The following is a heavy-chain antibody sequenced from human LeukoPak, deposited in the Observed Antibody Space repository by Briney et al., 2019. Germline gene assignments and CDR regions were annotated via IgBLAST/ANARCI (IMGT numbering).Heavy chain of an antibody. CDR3: ARNFDMKGFDP. V-gene: IGHV1-2*02. Sequence: APVKVSCKASGYTFTGYYMNWVRQAPGQGLEWMGWINSDSGFTKYAQKFQGRVTMTRDTSITTVYMDLTRLTSDDTAVYYCARNFDMKGFDPWGQGTLVTVSS. J-gene: IGHJ5*02. CDR2: INSDSGFT. D-gene: IGHD3-9*01. CDR1: GYTFTGYY.